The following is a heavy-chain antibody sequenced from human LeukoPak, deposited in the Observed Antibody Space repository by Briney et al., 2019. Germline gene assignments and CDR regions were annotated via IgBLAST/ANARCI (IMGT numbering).Heavy chain of an antibody. V-gene: IGHV3-74*01. CDR3: VRDFRSADY. CDR2: ICPDGTGI. CDR1: GFTFSNFW. Sequence: GGSLRLSCAASGFTFSNFWMHWVRQAPGKGPMWVSRICPDGTGISYAGSVKARFTTSRDNAKNTVYLQMNGLREEDTAVYYCVRDFRSADYWGQGTLVTVSS. J-gene: IGHJ4*02.